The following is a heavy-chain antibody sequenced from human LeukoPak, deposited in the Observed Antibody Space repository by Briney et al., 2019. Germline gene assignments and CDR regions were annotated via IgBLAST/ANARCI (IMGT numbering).Heavy chain of an antibody. Sequence: PGGSLRLSCAASGVTFEEYGMSCGRHAPGKGLGWDSGINWNGGSTGYADSVKGRVTISRDNAKTSLYLQMNSLRDEDTALSYCARAGPATSWQLAAYYYYMDVWGKGTTVTVSS. D-gene: IGHD6-6*01. J-gene: IGHJ6*03. V-gene: IGHV3-20*04. CDR2: INWNGGST. CDR1: GVTFEEYG. CDR3: ARAGPATSWQLAAYYYYMDV.